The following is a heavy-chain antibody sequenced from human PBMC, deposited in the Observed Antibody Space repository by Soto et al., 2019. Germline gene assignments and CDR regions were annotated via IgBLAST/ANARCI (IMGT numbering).Heavy chain of an antibody. CDR3: VHSRCGGDCLQSYSSHYYYGMDI. Sequence: QITLKESGPTLVKPTQTLTLTCTFSGFSLNTGGMGVGWIRKPPGKALEWLALIYWDGDRRYSPSLMSRLTIAKDTSKNQVVLTMTNMDPVDTATYYCVHSRCGGDCLQSYSSHYYYGMDIWGHATTVTVSS. CDR2: IYWDGDR. CDR1: GFSLNTGGMG. V-gene: IGHV2-5*02. J-gene: IGHJ6*02. D-gene: IGHD2-21*02.